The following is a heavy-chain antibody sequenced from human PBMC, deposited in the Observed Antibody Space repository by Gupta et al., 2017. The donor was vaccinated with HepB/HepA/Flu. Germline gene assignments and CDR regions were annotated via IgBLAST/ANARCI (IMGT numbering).Heavy chain of an antibody. CDR1: GYSFTSYW. J-gene: IGHJ5*02. V-gene: IGHV5-51*01. Sequence: EVQLVQSGAEVKKPGESLKISCKGSGYSFTSYWLGWVRQMPGKGLEWMGIIYPGDSDTRYSPSFQGQVTISADKSISTAYLQWSSLKASDTAMYYCARCGRDGYNHDNWFDPWGQGTLVTVSS. D-gene: IGHD5-24*01. CDR2: IYPGDSDT. CDR3: ARCGRDGYNHDNWFDP.